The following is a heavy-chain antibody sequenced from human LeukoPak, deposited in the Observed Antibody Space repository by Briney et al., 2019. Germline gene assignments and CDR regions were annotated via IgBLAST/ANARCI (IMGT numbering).Heavy chain of an antibody. J-gene: IGHJ4*02. Sequence: GGSLRLSCGASGFTFSNYGMHWVRQAPGKGLEWVAVISYDGTTKYYADSVKGRFTISRDNSKNTLYLQMNSLRAEDRAVYSCARRGYGGYDHFFDYWGQGTLVTVSS. D-gene: IGHD5-12*01. CDR2: ISYDGTTK. CDR1: GFTFSNYG. V-gene: IGHV3-30*03. CDR3: ARRGYGGYDHFFDY.